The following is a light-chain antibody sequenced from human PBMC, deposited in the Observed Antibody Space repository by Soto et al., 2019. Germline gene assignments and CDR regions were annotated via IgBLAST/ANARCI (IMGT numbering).Light chain of an antibody. CDR2: SNN. CDR3: AAWDDSLPGEV. CDR1: SSNIGSNT. V-gene: IGLV1-44*01. J-gene: IGLJ2*01. Sequence: QPVLTQPPSASGTPGQRVTISCSGSSSNIGSNTVNWYQQLPGTAPKLLIYSNNQRPSGVPDRFSGSKSGTSASLAISGLQSEDEADYYCAAWDDSLPGEVFGGGTQLTVL.